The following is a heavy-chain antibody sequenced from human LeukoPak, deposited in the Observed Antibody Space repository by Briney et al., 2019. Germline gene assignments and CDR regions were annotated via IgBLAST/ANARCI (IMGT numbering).Heavy chain of an antibody. CDR1: GGSISSTNW. J-gene: IGHJ4*02. CDR3: ARVVGQQWLVN. CDR2: IHHSGST. V-gene: IGHV4-4*02. Sequence: SGTLSLTCAVPGGSISSTNWWSWVRRPPGKGLEWIGEIHHSGSTNYNPSLKSGVSISVDKPKNQFSLKLSSVTAADTAVYYCARVVGQQWLVNWGQGTLVTVSS. D-gene: IGHD6-19*01.